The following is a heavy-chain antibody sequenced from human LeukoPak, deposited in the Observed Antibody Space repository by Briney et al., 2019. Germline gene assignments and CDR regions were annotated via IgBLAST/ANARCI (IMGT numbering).Heavy chain of an antibody. V-gene: IGHV4-4*07. J-gene: IGHJ4*02. D-gene: IGHD3-10*01. Sequence: PSETLSLTCTVSGGSISSYYWSWLRQPAGKGLEWIGRMYTSGSTKYSPSLKSRVTISADNSKNQLSLKLTSVTAADTAVYYCARDHYGSGSYKSYFDNWGQGTQVTVFS. CDR3: ARDHYGSGSYKSYFDN. CDR1: GGSISSYY. CDR2: MYTSGST.